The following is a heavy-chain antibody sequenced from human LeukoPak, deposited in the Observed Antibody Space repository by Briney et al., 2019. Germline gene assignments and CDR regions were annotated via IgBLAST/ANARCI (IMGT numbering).Heavy chain of an antibody. V-gene: IGHV3-74*01. CDR2: VSGDGTTT. CDR3: AKVAYGDYGMDV. D-gene: IGHD4-17*01. J-gene: IGHJ6*02. Sequence: GGSLRLSCAASGFTFSRYWMHWVRQAPGKGLVWVSRVSGDGTTTTYADSVKGRFTISRDNSKNTLYLQMNSLRAEDTAVYYCAKVAYGDYGMDVWGQGTTVTVSS. CDR1: GFTFSRYW.